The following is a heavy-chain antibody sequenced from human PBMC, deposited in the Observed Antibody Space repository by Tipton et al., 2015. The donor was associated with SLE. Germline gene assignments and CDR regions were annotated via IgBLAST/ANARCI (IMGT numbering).Heavy chain of an antibody. CDR2: IYDTGSA. CDR1: GDSVGSGTYS. CDR3: ARQGTHSADF. D-gene: IGHD3/OR15-3a*01. J-gene: IGHJ4*02. Sequence: TLSLTCTVSGDSVGSGTYSWEWIRQPPGRGLEWIGDIYDTGSATYNPSLKSRVTILIDTSKNRFSLKLTSVTAADTAVYYCARQGTHSADFWGQGTLVTVSS. V-gene: IGHV4-39*07.